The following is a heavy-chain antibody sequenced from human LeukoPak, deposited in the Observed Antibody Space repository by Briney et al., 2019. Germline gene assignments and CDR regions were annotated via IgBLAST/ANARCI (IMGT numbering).Heavy chain of an antibody. CDR2: IYHSGST. Sequence: IPSETLSLTCTVSGGSISSSSYYWGWIRQPPGKGLEWIGEIYHSGSTNYNPSLKSRVTISVDKSKNQFSLKLSSVTAADTALYYCVGEDHSSGYRGGDYWGQGTLVTVSS. D-gene: IGHD3-22*01. CDR1: GGSISSSSYY. V-gene: IGHV4-39*07. J-gene: IGHJ4*02. CDR3: VGEDHSSGYRGGDY.